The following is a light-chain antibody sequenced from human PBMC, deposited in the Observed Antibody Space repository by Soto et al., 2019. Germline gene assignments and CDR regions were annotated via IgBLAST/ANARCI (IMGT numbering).Light chain of an antibody. CDR3: SSYTDSSNYV. Sequence: QSVLTQPASVSGSPGQSITISCTGTVGLVSWYQQHPGKVPKLIIYDDTKRPSGVSSRFSGSRSGNTASLTISGLQAEDEADYYCSSYTDSSNYVFGTGTKVTVL. CDR1: VGL. V-gene: IGLV2-14*02. J-gene: IGLJ1*01. CDR2: DDT.